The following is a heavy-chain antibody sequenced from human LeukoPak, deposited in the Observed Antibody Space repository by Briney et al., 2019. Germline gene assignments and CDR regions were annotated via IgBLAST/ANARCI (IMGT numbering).Heavy chain of an antibody. D-gene: IGHD6-13*01. V-gene: IGHV1-2*02. Sequence: VRVSCKASGYTFTDFYMHWVRQAPGQGLEWMGWIYPNSGGTNYAQKFQGRVTMTRDTSISTAYMELSRLRSDDTAVYYCARPRGAQQLGYDYWGQGTLVTVSS. CDR3: ARPRGAQQLGYDY. CDR1: GYTFTDFY. CDR2: IYPNSGGT. J-gene: IGHJ4*02.